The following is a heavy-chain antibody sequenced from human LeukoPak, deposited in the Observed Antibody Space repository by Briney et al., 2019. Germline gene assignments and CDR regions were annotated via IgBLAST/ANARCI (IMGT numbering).Heavy chain of an antibody. CDR1: GFTFSGYA. CDR3: ARSDYGDYNWFDP. CDR2: ISYDGSNK. V-gene: IGHV3-30-3*01. Sequence: GGSLRLSCAASGFTFSGYAMHWVRQAPGKGLEWVAVISYDGSNKYYADSVKGRFTISRDNSKNTLYLQMNSLRAEDTAVYYCARSDYGDYNWFDPWGQGTLVTVSS. D-gene: IGHD4-17*01. J-gene: IGHJ5*02.